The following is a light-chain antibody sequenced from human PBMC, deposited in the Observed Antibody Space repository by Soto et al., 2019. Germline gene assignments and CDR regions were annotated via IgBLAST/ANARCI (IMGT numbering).Light chain of an antibody. CDR2: KAS. CDR3: QQYNSYSWT. V-gene: IGKV1-5*03. J-gene: IGKJ1*01. Sequence: DIQMTQSPSTLSGSVGDRVTITCRASQTISSWLAWYQQRPGKAPKLLIYKASSLESGVPSRFSGSGSGTEFTLTISSLQPDDFAIYYCQQYNSYSWTFGQGTKVDIK. CDR1: QTISSW.